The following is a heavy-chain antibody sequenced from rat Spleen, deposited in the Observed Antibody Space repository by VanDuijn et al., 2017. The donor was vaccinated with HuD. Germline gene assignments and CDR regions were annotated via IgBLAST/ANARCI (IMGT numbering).Heavy chain of an antibody. CDR3: TGGQYTTDYYYEDWFAN. J-gene: IGHJ3*01. CDR2: IWTGGST. Sequence: QVQLKESGPGLVQPSETLSLTCTVSGFSLTDYSFHWIRQPPGKGLEWIGVIWTGGSTDYNSALKSRLSISRDTSKSQVFLKMNSLQTEDTAIYFCTGGQYTTDYYYEDWFANWGQGTLVTVSS. D-gene: IGHD1-6*01. V-gene: IGHV2-19*01. CDR1: GFSLTDYS.